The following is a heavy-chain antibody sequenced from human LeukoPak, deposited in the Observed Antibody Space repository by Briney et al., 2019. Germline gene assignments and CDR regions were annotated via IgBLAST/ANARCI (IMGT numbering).Heavy chain of an antibody. J-gene: IGHJ4*02. CDR2: ISWNSGSI. Sequence: PGRSLRLSCAASGFTFDDYAMHWVRQAPGKGLEWVSGISWNSGSIGYADSVKGRFTISRDNSKNTLYLQMNSLRAEDTAVYYCAKDTTYYYDSSGYLLDYWGQGTLVTVSS. CDR1: GFTFDDYA. CDR3: AKDTTYYYDSSGYLLDY. V-gene: IGHV3-9*01. D-gene: IGHD3-22*01.